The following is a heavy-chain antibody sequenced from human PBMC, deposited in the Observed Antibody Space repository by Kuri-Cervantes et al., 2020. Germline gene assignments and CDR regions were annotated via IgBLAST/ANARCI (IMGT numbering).Heavy chain of an antibody. Sequence: ASVKVSCKASGYTFTSYGISWVRQAPGQGLEWMGWINAYNGNTNYAQKLQGRVTMTTDTSTSTAYMELRSLRSDDTVVYYCAAWGEGGYFDYWGQGTLVTVSS. D-gene: IGHD2-15*01. CDR2: INAYNGNT. CDR3: AAWGEGGYFDY. J-gene: IGHJ4*02. V-gene: IGHV1-18*01. CDR1: GYTFTSYG.